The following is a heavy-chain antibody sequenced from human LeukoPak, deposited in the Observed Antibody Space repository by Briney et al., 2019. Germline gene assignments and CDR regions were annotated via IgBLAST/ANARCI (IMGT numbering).Heavy chain of an antibody. Sequence: SETLSLTCAVYGGSFSGYYWSWIRQPPGKGLEWIGEINHSGSTNYNPSLKSRVTISVDTSKNQFSLKLSSVTAADTAVYYCARGLNCSGGSCCSDYWGQGTLVTVSS. J-gene: IGHJ4*02. CDR2: INHSGST. D-gene: IGHD2-15*01. V-gene: IGHV4-34*01. CDR1: GGSFSGYY. CDR3: ARGLNCSGGSCCSDY.